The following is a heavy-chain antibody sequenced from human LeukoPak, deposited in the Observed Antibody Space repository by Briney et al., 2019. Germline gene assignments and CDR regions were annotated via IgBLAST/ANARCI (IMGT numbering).Heavy chain of an antibody. CDR2: ISGSGGNT. Sequence: PGGSLRLSCAASGFTFSSYAMSWVRQAPGKGLEWVSGISGSGGNTYYADSVRGRLSISRDNSKNTLYLQMNSLRTEDTAVYYCARDWQWLVKSGNIDYWGQGTLVTVSS. CDR3: ARDWQWLVKSGNIDY. J-gene: IGHJ4*02. D-gene: IGHD6-19*01. CDR1: GFTFSSYA. V-gene: IGHV3-23*01.